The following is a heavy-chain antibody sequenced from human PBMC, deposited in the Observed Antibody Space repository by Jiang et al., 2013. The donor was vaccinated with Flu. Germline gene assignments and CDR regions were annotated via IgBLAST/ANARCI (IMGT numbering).Heavy chain of an antibody. CDR3: AKDQGWSYSRYYGMDV. CDR2: ISYDGSNK. V-gene: IGHV3-30*18. D-gene: IGHD1-26*01. Sequence: SLRLSCAASGFTFRSYGMHWVRQAPGKGLKWVAVISYDGSNKYYADSVKGRFTISRDNSKNTLYLQMNSLRAEDTAVYYCAKDQGWSYSRYYGMDVWGQGTTVTVSS. J-gene: IGHJ6*02. CDR1: GFTFRSYG.